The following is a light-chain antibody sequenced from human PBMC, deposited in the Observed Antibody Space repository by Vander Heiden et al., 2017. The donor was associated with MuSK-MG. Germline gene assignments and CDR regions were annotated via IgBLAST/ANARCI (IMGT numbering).Light chain of an antibody. Sequence: QSALTQPASVSGSPGQSLAISCTGTSSDVGGYNYGSWYQQHPGKAPKLMIYDVSNRPSGVSNRFSGSKSGNTASLTISGLQAEDEADYYCSSYTSSSTLVFGGGTKLTVL. V-gene: IGLV2-14*03. J-gene: IGLJ2*01. CDR2: DVS. CDR1: SSDVGGYNY. CDR3: SSYTSSSTLV.